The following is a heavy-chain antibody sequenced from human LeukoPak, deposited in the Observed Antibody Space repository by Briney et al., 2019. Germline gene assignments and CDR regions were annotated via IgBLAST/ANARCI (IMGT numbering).Heavy chain of an antibody. D-gene: IGHD3-22*01. CDR2: IIPIFGTA. CDR1: GGTFSSYA. Sequence: SVKVSCKASGGTFSSYAISWVRQAPGQGLEWMGRIIPIFGTANYAQKLQGRVTMTTDTSTSTAYMELRSLRSDDTAVYYCARGHYYDSSGYGFDYWGQGTLVTVSS. V-gene: IGHV1-69*05. J-gene: IGHJ4*02. CDR3: ARGHYYDSSGYGFDY.